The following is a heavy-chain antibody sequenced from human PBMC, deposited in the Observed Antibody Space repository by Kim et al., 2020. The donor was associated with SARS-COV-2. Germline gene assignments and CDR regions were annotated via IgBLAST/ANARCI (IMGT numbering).Heavy chain of an antibody. CDR2: IYYSGST. V-gene: IGHV4-39*01. J-gene: IGHJ6*02. CDR3: ARLSDIAARPEDMDV. CDR1: GGSISSSSYY. Sequence: SETLSLTCTVSGGSISSSSYYWGWIRQPPGKGLEWIGSIYYSGSTYYNPSLKSRVTISVDTSKNQFSLKLSSVTAADTAVYYCARLSDIAARPEDMDVWGQGTTVTVSS. D-gene: IGHD6-6*01.